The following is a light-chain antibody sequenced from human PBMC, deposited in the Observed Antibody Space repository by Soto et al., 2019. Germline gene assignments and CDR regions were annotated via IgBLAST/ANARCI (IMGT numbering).Light chain of an antibody. CDR1: SSDVGAHNY. CDR2: DVS. J-gene: IGLJ2*01. Sequence: QSALTQPASVSGSPGQSIAISCTGTSSDVGAHNYVSWYQQHPGKAPKLIIYDVSNRPSGVSNRFSAFKYGNTASLTISGLQAEDEADYYCSSYTYTSTLVIFGGGTKLTVL. CDR3: SSYTYTSTLVI. V-gene: IGLV2-14*03.